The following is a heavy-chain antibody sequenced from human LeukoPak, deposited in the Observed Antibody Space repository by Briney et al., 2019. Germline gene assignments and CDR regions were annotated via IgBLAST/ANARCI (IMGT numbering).Heavy chain of an antibody. CDR1: GFTFEDFG. CDR3: AIDSRIWFGPRDAFDI. D-gene: IGHD3-10*01. CDR2: INWNCVKR. J-gene: IGHJ3*02. Sequence: GGSLRLSCAASGFTFEDFGMTWVRQAPGKGLEWVAGINWNCVKRYYADSVKGRFTISRDNAKITLYLQMNSLRADYTASYHCAIDSRIWFGPRDAFDIWSQGTMVTVST. V-gene: IGHV3-20*01.